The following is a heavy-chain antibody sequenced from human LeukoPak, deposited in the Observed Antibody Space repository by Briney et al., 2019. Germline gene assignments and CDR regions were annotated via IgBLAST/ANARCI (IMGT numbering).Heavy chain of an antibody. D-gene: IGHD2-21*02. CDR3: ARDTDQYCGRDCYVDY. J-gene: IGHJ4*02. Sequence: GGSLRLSCAASGFTFNTYSMHWVRQAPGKGLEWVAVISYDGINKYYADSVKGRFTISRDNSKNTLYLQMNSLRAEDTAVYYCARDTDQYCGRDCYVDYWGQGTLVTVSS. V-gene: IGHV3-30*04. CDR1: GFTFNTYS. CDR2: ISYDGINK.